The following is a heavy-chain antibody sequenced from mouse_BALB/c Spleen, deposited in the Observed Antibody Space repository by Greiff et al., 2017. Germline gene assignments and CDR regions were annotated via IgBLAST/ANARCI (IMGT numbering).Heavy chain of an antibody. V-gene: IGHV5-6-5*01. Sequence: EVQRVESGGGLVKLGGSLKLSCAASGFTFSSYYMSWVRQTPEKRLEWVASISSGGSTYYPDSVKGRFTISRDNARNILYLQMSSLRSEDTAMYYCAREDYYGSQFAYWGQGTLVTVSA. CDR3: AREDYYGSQFAY. CDR2: ISSGGST. D-gene: IGHD1-1*01. J-gene: IGHJ3*01. CDR1: GFTFSSYY.